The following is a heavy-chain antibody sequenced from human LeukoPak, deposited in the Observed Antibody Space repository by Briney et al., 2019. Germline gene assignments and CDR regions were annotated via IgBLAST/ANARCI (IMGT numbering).Heavy chain of an antibody. CDR1: GLTFSSYG. D-gene: IGHD3-10*01. Sequence: GGSLRLSCAASGLTFSSYGMHWVRQAPGKGLEWVAVIWYDGSNKYYADSVKGRFTISRDNSKNTLYLQMNSLRAEDTAVYYCARDPGWFGDDAFDIWGQGTMVTVSS. CDR2: IWYDGSNK. CDR3: ARDPGWFGDDAFDI. J-gene: IGHJ3*02. V-gene: IGHV3-33*01.